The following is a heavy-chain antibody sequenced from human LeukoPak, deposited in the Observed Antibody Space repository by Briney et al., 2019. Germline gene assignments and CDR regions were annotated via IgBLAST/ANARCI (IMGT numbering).Heavy chain of an antibody. J-gene: IGHJ4*02. CDR2: IIPILGIA. D-gene: IGHD3-16*01. V-gene: IGHV1-69*04. Sequence: GASVKVSCKASGGTFSSYAISWVRQAPGQGLEWMGRIIPILGIANYAQKFQGRVTITADKSTSTAYMELSSLRSEDTAVYYCAGSIMITFGGIWGQGTLVTVSS. CDR3: AGSIMITFGGI. CDR1: GGTFSSYA.